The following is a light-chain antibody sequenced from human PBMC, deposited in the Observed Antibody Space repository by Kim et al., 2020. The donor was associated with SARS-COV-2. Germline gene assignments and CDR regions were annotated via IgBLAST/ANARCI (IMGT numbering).Light chain of an antibody. CDR3: SAWDSSLSTWV. CDR1: SSNVGNQG. CDR2: RNK. V-gene: IGLV10-54*04. J-gene: IGLJ3*02. Sequence: QTATLTCTGNSSNVGNQGAAWLQQHQGHPPKLLSYRNKNRPSGISERFSASRSGNTASLTITGLQPEDEADYYCSAWDSSLSTWVFGGGTKLTVL.